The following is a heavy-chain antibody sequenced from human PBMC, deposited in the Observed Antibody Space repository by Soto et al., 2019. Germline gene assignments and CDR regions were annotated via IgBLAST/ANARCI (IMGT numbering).Heavy chain of an antibody. CDR2: IFSSGES. CDR1: GFTFSSTY. CDR3: ARGGIGMVRTFDH. J-gene: IGHJ4*02. V-gene: IGHV3-53*01. Sequence: GALRLSCAASGFTFSSTYMSWVRQAPGKGLEWVSIIFSSGESFYADSLKGRFTISRDSSDNTVYLQMNSLKAEDTAVYYCARGGIGMVRTFDHWGQGTLVTVSS. D-gene: IGHD3-10*01.